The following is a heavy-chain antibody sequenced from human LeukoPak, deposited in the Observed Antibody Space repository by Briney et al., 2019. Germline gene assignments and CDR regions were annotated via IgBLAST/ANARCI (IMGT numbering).Heavy chain of an antibody. J-gene: IGHJ6*03. CDR1: GFTFSSYE. Sequence: GGSLRLSCAASGFTFSSYEMNWVRQAPGKGLEWLSYISSSGSTIYYADSVKGRFTISRDNAKNSLYLQMNSLRAEDTAVYYCARGPPYYYYMDVWGKGTTVTVSS. V-gene: IGHV3-48*03. CDR2: ISSSGSTI. CDR3: ARGPPYYYYMDV.